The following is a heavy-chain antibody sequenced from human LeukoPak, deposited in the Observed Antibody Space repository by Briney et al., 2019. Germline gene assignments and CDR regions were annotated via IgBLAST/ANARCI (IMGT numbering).Heavy chain of an antibody. V-gene: IGHV7-4-1*02. CDR2: INTITGNP. CDR1: GYTFTSYA. Sequence: ASVKVSCKASGYTFTSYAMNWVRQAPGQGLEWMGWINTITGNPTYAQGFTGRFVFSLDTSVGTAYLQISSLKAEDTAVYYCARGSGGYWDYYYGMDVWGQGTTVTVSS. D-gene: IGHD1-26*01. J-gene: IGHJ6*02. CDR3: ARGSGGYWDYYYGMDV.